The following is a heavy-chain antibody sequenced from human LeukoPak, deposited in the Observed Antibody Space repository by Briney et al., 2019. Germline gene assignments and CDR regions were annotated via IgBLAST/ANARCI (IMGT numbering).Heavy chain of an antibody. Sequence: GGSLRLSCAASGFTFSSYAMSWVRQAPGKGLEWVSAISGSGGSTYYADSVKGRFTISRDNSKNTLYLQMNSLRAEDTAVYYCAKGPDLRLFLRKYFDYWGQGTLSPSPQ. V-gene: IGHV3-23*01. CDR1: GFTFSSYA. CDR2: ISGSGGST. J-gene: IGHJ4*02. CDR3: AKGPDLRLFLRKYFDY. D-gene: IGHD3-3*01.